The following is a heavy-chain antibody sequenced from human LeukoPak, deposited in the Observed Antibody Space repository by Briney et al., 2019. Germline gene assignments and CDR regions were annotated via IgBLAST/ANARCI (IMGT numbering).Heavy chain of an antibody. Sequence: GGSLRLSCAVSGFTFSNVWMSWARQAPGKGLEWVGRIKSKSDGGTTDYAAPVKGRFTFSRDDSRNTLYLQMNSLNTADTAVYYCTTDPRNGYYFDFWGQGTLVTVSS. CDR3: TTDPRNGYYFDF. CDR2: IKSKSDGGTT. CDR1: GFTFSNVW. J-gene: IGHJ4*02. D-gene: IGHD1-1*01. V-gene: IGHV3-15*01.